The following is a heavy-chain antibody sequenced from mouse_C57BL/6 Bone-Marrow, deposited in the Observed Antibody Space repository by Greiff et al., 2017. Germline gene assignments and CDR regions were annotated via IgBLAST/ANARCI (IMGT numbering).Heavy chain of an antibody. CDR2: ISDGGSYT. J-gene: IGHJ3*01. CDR3: ARDRDWDVWFAY. CDR1: GFTFSSYA. V-gene: IGHV5-4*01. D-gene: IGHD4-1*01. Sequence: EVKLVESGGGLVKPGGSLKLSCAASGFTFSSYAMSWVRQTPEKRLEWVATISDGGSYTYYPDNVKGRFPISRDNAKNNLYLQMSHLKSEDTAMYYCARDRDWDVWFAYWGQGTLVTVSA.